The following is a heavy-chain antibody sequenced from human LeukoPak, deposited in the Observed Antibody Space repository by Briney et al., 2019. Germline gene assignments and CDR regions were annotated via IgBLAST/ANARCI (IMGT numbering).Heavy chain of an antibody. D-gene: IGHD3-3*01. J-gene: IGHJ4*03. CDR1: GFTVTSSY. CDR2: IYSGGTT. Sequence: QSGGSLRLSCAASGFTVTSSYMSWVRQAPGKGLEWVSVIYSGGTTYYADSVKGRFTISRDNSKNTLYLQMNSLRAEDTAVYYCALDFWSDYYLVYWGRDPRDTVSS. V-gene: IGHV3-53*01. CDR3: ALDFWSDYYLVY.